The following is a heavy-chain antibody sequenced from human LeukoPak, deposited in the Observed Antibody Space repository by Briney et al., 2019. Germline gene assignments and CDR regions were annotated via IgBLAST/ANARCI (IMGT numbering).Heavy chain of an antibody. CDR3: ARDHYYDSSGYGY. CDR2: IIPIFGTA. J-gene: IGHJ4*02. D-gene: IGHD3-22*01. V-gene: IGHV1-69*05. CDR1: GGTFSSYA. Sequence: SVKVSCKASGGTFSSYAISWVRQAPGQRLEWMGRIIPIFGTANYAQKFQGRVTITTDESTSTAYMELSSLRSEDTAVYYCARDHYYDSSGYGYWGQGTLVTVSS.